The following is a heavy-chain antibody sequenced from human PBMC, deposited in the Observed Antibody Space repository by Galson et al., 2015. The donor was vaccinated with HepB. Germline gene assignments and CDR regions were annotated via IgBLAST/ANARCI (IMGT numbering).Heavy chain of an antibody. V-gene: IGHV3-11*03. CDR3: ARRSDPNWGFDY. J-gene: IGHJ4*02. CDR2: ISSSSSYT. Sequence: SLRLSCAASGFTFSDYYMSWIRQAPGKGLEWVSYISSSSSYTNYADSVKGRFTISRDNAKNSLYLQMNSLRAEDTAVYYCARRSDPNWGFDYWGQGTLVTVSS. D-gene: IGHD7-27*01. CDR1: GFTFSDYY.